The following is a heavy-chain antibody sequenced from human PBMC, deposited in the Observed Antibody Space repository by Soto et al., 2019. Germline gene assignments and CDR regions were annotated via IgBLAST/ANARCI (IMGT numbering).Heavy chain of an antibody. CDR2: IIPIFGTA. V-gene: IGHV1-69*13. D-gene: IGHD2-8*01. J-gene: IGHJ6*02. CDR1: GGTFSSYA. CDR3: ARDLYCTNGVCYGYYYGMDV. Sequence: GASVKVSCKASGGTFSSYAISWVRQAPGQGLEWMGGIIPIFGTANYAQKFQGRVTITADESTSTAYMELSSLRSEDTAVYYCARDLYCTNGVCYGYYYGMDVWGQGTTVTVSS.